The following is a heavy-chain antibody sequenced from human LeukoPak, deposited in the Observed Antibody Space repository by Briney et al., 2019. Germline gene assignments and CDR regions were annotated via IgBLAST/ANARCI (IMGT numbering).Heavy chain of an antibody. CDR2: ISSSSSYI. Sequence: GGSLRLSCAASGFTFSSYSMNWVRQAPGKGLEWVSSISSSSSYIYHADSVKGRFTISRDNAKNSLYLQMNSLRAEDTAVYYCARDKYCSSTSCGDASDIWGQGTMVTVSS. D-gene: IGHD2-2*01. CDR1: GFTFSSYS. J-gene: IGHJ3*02. V-gene: IGHV3-21*01. CDR3: ARDKYCSSTSCGDASDI.